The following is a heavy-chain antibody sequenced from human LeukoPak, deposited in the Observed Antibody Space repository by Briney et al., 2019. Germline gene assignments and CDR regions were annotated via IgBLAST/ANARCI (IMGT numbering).Heavy chain of an antibody. D-gene: IGHD1-26*01. J-gene: IGHJ4*02. Sequence: GRSLRLSCAASGFTFDDYAMHWVRQAPGKGLEWVSGISWNSGSIGYADSVMGRFTISRDNAKNSLYLQMNSLRAEDTALYYCARPGREAGYFDYWGQGTLVTVSS. V-gene: IGHV3-9*01. CDR2: ISWNSGSI. CDR1: GFTFDDYA. CDR3: ARPGREAGYFDY.